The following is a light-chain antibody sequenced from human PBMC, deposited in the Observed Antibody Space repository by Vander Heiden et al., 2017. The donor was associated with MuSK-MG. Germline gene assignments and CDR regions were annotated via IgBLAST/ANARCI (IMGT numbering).Light chain of an antibody. Sequence: DIVLTQSPDSLAVSSGEKATISCKSSQSVLYSSSNMNYLAWFQQKPGQPPKLLIYWASTRESGVPDRFSGSGSGTEFTLTISSLQAEDAAVYYCQQYDNTQYTFGQGTKLEIK. J-gene: IGKJ2*01. V-gene: IGKV4-1*01. CDR3: QQYDNTQYT. CDR2: WAS. CDR1: QSVLYSSSNMNY.